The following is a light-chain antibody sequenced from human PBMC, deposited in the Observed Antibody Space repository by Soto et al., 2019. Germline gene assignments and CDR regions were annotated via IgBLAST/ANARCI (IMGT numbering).Light chain of an antibody. J-gene: IGLJ1*01. V-gene: IGLV1-51*01. CDR1: KSNIGNNF. Sequence: QSVLTQPPSVSAAPGQKVTMSCSGTKSNIGNNFVSWYKHLPGTAPKLIIYEVVQRPSGVPDRFSGSKSGNTASLTVSGLQAADEADYFCKSYAGSNTYVFGSGTKLTVL. CDR3: KSYAGSNTYV. CDR2: EVV.